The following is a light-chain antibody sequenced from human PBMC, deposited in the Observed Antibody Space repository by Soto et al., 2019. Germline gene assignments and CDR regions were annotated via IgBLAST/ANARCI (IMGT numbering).Light chain of an antibody. V-gene: IGKV1-5*01. J-gene: IGKJ1*01. CDR1: QGINTF. CDR3: QQYMSYS. Sequence: DIQMTQSPSTLSASVGDRVTITCLASQGINTFLAWYQQKSGKAPKLLIYDASSWESGFPSSFSGSGSGTEFTLTISSLQPDDFATYYCQQYMSYSFGQGTKVDI. CDR2: DAS.